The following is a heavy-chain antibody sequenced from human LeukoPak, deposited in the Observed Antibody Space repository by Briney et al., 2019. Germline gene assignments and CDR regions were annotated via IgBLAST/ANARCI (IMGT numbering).Heavy chain of an antibody. CDR1: GFTFDDYA. D-gene: IGHD3-22*01. J-gene: IGHJ6*02. V-gene: IGHV3-9*01. Sequence: GGSLRLSCTISGFTFDDYAMHWVRHTPGKGLEWVAGITWNRDNIGYGDSVKGRFTISRDNVKNVLYLQMNSLRPEDTALYYCAKDLSSAITSALVLDVWGQGTTV. CDR2: ITWNRDNI. CDR3: AKDLSSAITSALVLDV.